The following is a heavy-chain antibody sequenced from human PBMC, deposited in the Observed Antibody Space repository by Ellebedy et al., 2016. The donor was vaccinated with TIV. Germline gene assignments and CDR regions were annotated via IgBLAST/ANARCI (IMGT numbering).Heavy chain of an antibody. D-gene: IGHD2-2*01. CDR3: ATSSSNSWAIMDI. V-gene: IGHV4-59*02. CDR2: IHSSGNT. CDR1: GASVNLYY. Sequence: SETLSLTXSVSGASVNLYYWSWIRKPPGKGLEWLGFIHSSGNTNYSPSLRSRVSISVDTSKNQFSLSLTSVTAADTAVYYCATSSSNSWAIMDIWGQGTMVTVSS. J-gene: IGHJ3*02.